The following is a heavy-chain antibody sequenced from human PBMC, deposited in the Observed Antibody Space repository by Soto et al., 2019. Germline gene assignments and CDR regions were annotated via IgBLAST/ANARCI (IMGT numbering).Heavy chain of an antibody. J-gene: IGHJ5*02. CDR3: ARVVQQWLVPRAGWFDP. Sequence: PSETLSLTCAVYGGSFSGYYWSWIRQPPGKGLEWIGEINHSGSTNYNPSLKSRVTISVDTSKNQFSLKLSSVTAADTAVYYCARVVQQWLVPRAGWFDPWGQGTLVTVSS. CDR2: INHSGST. D-gene: IGHD6-19*01. V-gene: IGHV4-34*01. CDR1: GGSFSGYY.